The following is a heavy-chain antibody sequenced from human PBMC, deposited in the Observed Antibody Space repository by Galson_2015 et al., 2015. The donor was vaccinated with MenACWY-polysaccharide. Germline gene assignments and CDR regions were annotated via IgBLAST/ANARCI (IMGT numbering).Heavy chain of an antibody. Sequence: SVKVSCKASGYTFTSYDINWVRQTTGHGLEWMGWMNPNSGNTGYAQKFQGRVTMTRNTSISIAYMDLSSLRSEDTAVYYCARGGKYYYDSSGYLNWFDPSGQGTLVTVSS. CDR1: GYTFTSYD. V-gene: IGHV1-8*01. CDR3: ARGGKYYYDSSGYLNWFDP. J-gene: IGHJ5*02. CDR2: MNPNSGNT. D-gene: IGHD3-22*01.